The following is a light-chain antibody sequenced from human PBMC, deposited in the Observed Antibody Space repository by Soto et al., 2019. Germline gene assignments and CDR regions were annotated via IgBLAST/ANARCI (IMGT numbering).Light chain of an antibody. V-gene: IGLV2-14*01. J-gene: IGLJ1*01. CDR1: TSDIGGYDY. Sequence: QCPMTQAASVSGSRGQSITISCTGTTSDIGGYDYVSWYQHHPGRPPKLLIFEVSDRPSGVSNRFSASKSGNTASLTISGLQTEDEADYFCRSSTTTSALVFGTGTKVTVL. CDR2: EVS. CDR3: RSSTTTSALV.